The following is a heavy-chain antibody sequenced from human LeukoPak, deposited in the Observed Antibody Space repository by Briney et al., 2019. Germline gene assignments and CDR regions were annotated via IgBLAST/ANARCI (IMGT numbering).Heavy chain of an antibody. J-gene: IGHJ5*02. CDR2: IWYDGSNK. V-gene: IGHV3-33*01. CDR3: ARDGYQSHNWFDP. D-gene: IGHD5-12*01. Sequence: PGRSLRLSCAASGFTFSSYGMHWVRQAPGKGLEWVAVIWYDGSNKYDAESVKGRFTISRDNSKNTLYLQMNSLRAEDTAVYYCARDGYQSHNWFDPWGQGTLVTVSS. CDR1: GFTFSSYG.